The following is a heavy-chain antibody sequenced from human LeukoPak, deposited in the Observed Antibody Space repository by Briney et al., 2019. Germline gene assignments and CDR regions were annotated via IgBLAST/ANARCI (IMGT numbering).Heavy chain of an antibody. J-gene: IGHJ5*02. CDR1: GYTFTSYG. CDR2: ISAYNGNT. CDR3: ARESPVRYYYESSGYNLFDL. Sequence: ASVKVSCKAAGYTFTSYGISWVRQGPGQGLGWMGWISAYNGNTNYAHNIQGIVTMTTKTATSTAYLELRSLSSDDTAVYYCARESPVRYYYESSGYNLFDLWGQGTLVTVSS. D-gene: IGHD3-22*01. V-gene: IGHV1-18*01.